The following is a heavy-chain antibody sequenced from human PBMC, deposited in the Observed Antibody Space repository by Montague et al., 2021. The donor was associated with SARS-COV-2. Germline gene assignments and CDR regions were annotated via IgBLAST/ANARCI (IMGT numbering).Heavy chain of an antibody. V-gene: IGHV6-1*01. J-gene: IGHJ4*02. Sequence: CVISGGRVSTYSVAWDWIRQSPSRGLEWLGMTIYTGSAWYNEYAESVKGRITINPDTPKNQFSLHLTSVTPEDTAVYYCARHSYRTFDFWGQGTLVTVSS. CDR1: GGRVSTYSVA. CDR2: TIYTGSAWYN. D-gene: IGHD3-10*01. CDR3: ARHSYRTFDF.